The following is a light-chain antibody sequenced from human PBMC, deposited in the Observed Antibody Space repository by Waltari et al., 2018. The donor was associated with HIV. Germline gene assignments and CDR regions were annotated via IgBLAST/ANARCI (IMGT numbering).Light chain of an antibody. V-gene: IGLV3-21*04. CDR1: NIPSKK. CDR3: QVWDSSSQSVV. J-gene: IGLJ2*01. Sequence: SYLLSQPPSVSEAPGQTARVTCGGDNIPSKKDHWYQQKPGQAPVVVIYYDTDRPSEIPERFSGSKSANTATLTISRVEAGDEADYYCQVWDSSSQSVVFGGGTKLTVL. CDR2: YDT.